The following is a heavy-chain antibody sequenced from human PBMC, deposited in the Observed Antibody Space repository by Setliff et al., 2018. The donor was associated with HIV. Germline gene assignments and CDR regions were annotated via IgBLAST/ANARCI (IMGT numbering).Heavy chain of an antibody. CDR3: ARVATVSHPGDYFDY. CDR1: GYTFTSYG. V-gene: IGHV1-8*02. Sequence: ASVKVSCKASGYTFTSYGISWVRQAPGQGLEWMGWISPATDKTNYAQKFQGRVTLTRNTSISTAYMELSSLRSEDTAVYSCARVATVSHPGDYFDYWGQGTLVTVSS. D-gene: IGHD4-4*01. J-gene: IGHJ4*02. CDR2: ISPATDKT.